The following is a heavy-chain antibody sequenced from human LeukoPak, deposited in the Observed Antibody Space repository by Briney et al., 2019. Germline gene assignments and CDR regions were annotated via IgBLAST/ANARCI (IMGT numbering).Heavy chain of an antibody. Sequence: GGSLRLSCAAPGVIFSNYYMSWIRQAPGKGLEWISYISSIGTTTDYADSVKGRFTISRDNAKNSLYLQMNSLRAEDTAVYYCATVGRRWGLQHWGQGILVTVSS. CDR2: ISSIGTTT. J-gene: IGHJ1*01. CDR1: GVIFSNYY. V-gene: IGHV3-11*04. D-gene: IGHD3-16*01. CDR3: ATVGRRWGLQH.